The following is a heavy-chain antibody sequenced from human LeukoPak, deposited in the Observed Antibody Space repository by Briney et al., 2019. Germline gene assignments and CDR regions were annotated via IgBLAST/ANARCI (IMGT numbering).Heavy chain of an antibody. CDR1: GFTFSSYA. CDR3: ARDYDILTGSEGYFDY. J-gene: IGHJ4*02. D-gene: IGHD3-9*01. CDR2: ISGSGGST. V-gene: IGHV3-23*01. Sequence: PGGSLRLSCAASGFTFSSYAMSWVRQAPGKGLEWVSAISGSGGSTYYADSVKGRFTISRDHAKNSLYLQMNSLRAEDTAVYYCARDYDILTGSEGYFDYWGQGTLVTVSS.